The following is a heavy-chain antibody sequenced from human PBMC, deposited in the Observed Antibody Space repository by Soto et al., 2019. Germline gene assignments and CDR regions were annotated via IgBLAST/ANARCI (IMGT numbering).Heavy chain of an antibody. CDR3: ARLAGSYKWSYYYYYYGTDV. CDR1: GGSISYEYYH. J-gene: IGHJ6*02. V-gene: IGHV4-30-4*08. CDR2: IHYSGSI. Sequence: SETLSLTCTVSGGSISYEYYHWTWIRQSPGKGLEWIGYIHYSGSIIYNPSFKSRVTISVDTSKNQFSLKLSSVTAADTAVYYCARLAGSYKWSYYYYYYGTDVWGQGTTVTVSS. D-gene: IGHD1-26*01.